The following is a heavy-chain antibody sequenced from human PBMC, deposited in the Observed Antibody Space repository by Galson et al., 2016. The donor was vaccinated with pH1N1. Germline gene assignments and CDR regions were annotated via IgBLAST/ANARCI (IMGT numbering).Heavy chain of an antibody. D-gene: IGHD3-22*01. V-gene: IGHV1-69*13. J-gene: IGHJ4*02. CDR2: IIAIFGTA. CDR1: GGIFRSNA. Sequence: SVKVSCKASGGIFRSNAISWVRQAPGQGLEWVGGIIAIFGTAHYAQKFQGRVTITADESASTAFMELNSPTSDDTAVYFCARHPTYYDNTYLDSWGQGTLVTVSS. CDR3: ARHPTYYDNTYLDS.